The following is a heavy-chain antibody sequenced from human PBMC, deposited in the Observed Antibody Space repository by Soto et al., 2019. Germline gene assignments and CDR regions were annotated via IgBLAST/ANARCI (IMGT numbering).Heavy chain of an antibody. D-gene: IGHD2-8*02. V-gene: IGHV1-69*13. CDR2: IIPIVTTP. CDR1: GCRKSIYL. CDR3: ATSVGIAPTGEDGMGV. J-gene: IGHJ6*02. Sequence: SPLNRSRKTSGCRKSIYLFSRLRNTTKQGPEWIGGIIPIVTTPNYAQKFHGRVTIVADESTTTVYMELSSLKSEDTAVYYCATSVGIAPTGEDGMGVWGQGTSVTVSS.